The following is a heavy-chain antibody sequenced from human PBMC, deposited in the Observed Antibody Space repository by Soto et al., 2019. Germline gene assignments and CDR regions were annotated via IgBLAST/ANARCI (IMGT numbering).Heavy chain of an antibody. D-gene: IGHD3-16*01. Sequence: GGSLRLSCAASGFTFDDYAMYWVRQVPGKGLEWVSGISWNSGRIGYADSVKGRFPISRDNAKNSLYLQMNSLRPEDTALYYCTKARLWGGDGYNSYYYNAMDVWGQGTTVTVSS. CDR2: ISWNSGRI. V-gene: IGHV3-9*01. CDR1: GFTFDDYA. CDR3: TKARLWGGDGYNSYYYNAMDV. J-gene: IGHJ6*02.